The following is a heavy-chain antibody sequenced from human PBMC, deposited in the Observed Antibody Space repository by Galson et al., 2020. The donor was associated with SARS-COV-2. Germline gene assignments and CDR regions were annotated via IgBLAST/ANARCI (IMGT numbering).Heavy chain of an antibody. J-gene: IGHJ4*02. CDR1: GFSFSDHY. D-gene: IGHD1-7*01. CDR3: SKSSAGRNYYLEY. V-gene: IGHV3-72*01. CDR2: IRDRAHSYTT. Sequence: GESLKISCEASGFSFSDHYMDWVRQAPGKGLEWVGRIRDRAHSYTTEYAASVKGRFTISRDESKNSVYLQMNSLETEDSAVYYCSKSSAGRNYYLEYWGQGTLVTVSS.